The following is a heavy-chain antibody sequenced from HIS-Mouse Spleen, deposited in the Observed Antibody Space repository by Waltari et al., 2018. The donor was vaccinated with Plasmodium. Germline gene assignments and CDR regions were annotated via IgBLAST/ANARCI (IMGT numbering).Heavy chain of an antibody. J-gene: IGHJ2*01. CDR1: GFRLRSYW. CDR2: IKQDGSEK. D-gene: IGHD6-13*01. CDR3: ASSWYWYFDL. V-gene: IGHV3-7*01. Sequence: EVQLVESAGGLVQPGGSLRLPCAASGFRLRSYWMRWVSQAPGKGLEWVANIKQDGSEKYYVDSVKGRFTISRDNAKNSLYLQMNSLRAEDTAVYYCASSWYWYFDLWGRGTLVTVSS.